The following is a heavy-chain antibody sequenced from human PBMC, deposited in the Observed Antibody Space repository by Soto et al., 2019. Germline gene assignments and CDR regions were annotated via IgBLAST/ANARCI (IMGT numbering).Heavy chain of an antibody. CDR2: ISAYNCNT. V-gene: IGHV1-18*01. J-gene: IGHJ4*02. D-gene: IGHD6-13*01. CDR1: GYTXTSYG. CDR3: ARDLHSSSWSDFDY. Sequence: SXKLSLMASGYTXTSYGSSWVRQAPGQGLEWMGWISAYNCNTNYAQKLQGRVTMTTDTSTSRAYMELRSLRSYDTAVYYCARDLHSSSWSDFDYWGQGTLGTVSS.